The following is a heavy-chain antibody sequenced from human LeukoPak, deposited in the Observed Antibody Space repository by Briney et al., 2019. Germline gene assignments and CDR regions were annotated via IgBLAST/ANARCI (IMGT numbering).Heavy chain of an antibody. CDR3: ARVVFSMAAAATRYYYYYMDV. V-gene: IGHV4-34*01. Sequence: PSETLSLXCAVYGGSFSGYYWRWIRQTPGKGLEWIGEINHSGSTNYNPSLKSRVTISVDTSKNQFSLKLSSVTAADTAVYYCARVVFSMAAAATRYYYYYMDVWGKGTTVTVSS. CDR1: GGSFSGYY. J-gene: IGHJ6*03. D-gene: IGHD6-13*01. CDR2: INHSGST.